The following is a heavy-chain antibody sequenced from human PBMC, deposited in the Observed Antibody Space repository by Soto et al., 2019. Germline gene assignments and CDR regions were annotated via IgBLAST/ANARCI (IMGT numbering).Heavy chain of an antibody. D-gene: IGHD6-13*01. CDR3: AREGADSKGRAVPGGDY. V-gene: IGHV3-7*01. CDR2: IHPDGNDK. CDR1: GFTLDNYW. J-gene: IGHJ4*02. Sequence: EVQLEESGGGLVQPGGSLRLSCAASGFTLDNYWMSWVRQAPGKGLEWVGNIHPDGNDKYYTASVKGRFTISRDNDKKSLDLKMNRLRSEETALYYCAREGADSKGRAVPGGDYWGQGILVTVSS.